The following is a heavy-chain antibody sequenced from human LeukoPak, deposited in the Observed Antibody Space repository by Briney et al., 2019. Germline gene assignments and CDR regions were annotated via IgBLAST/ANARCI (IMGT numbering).Heavy chain of an antibody. Sequence: SETLSLTCSVSGGYISSYYWSWIRQPAGKGLESFGHISTSGSTNYNPSLKSRVTMSVDTSKNQFSLKLSSVTAADTAVYYCARVRYSDSSVLTRKRSYYFDYWGQGTLVTVSS. J-gene: IGHJ4*02. D-gene: IGHD3-22*01. V-gene: IGHV4-4*07. CDR3: ARVRYSDSSVLTRKRSYYFDY. CDR2: ISTSGST. CDR1: GGYISSYY.